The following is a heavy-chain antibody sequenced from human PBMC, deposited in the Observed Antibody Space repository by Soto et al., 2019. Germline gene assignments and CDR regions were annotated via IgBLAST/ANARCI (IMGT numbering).Heavy chain of an antibody. CDR2: IIPIFGTA. J-gene: IGHJ4*02. CDR3: ARAVPRRKTSIQLWPRLDY. D-gene: IGHD5-18*01. V-gene: IGHV1-69*13. Sequence: ASVKVSCKASGVTFSSYAISWVRQAPGQGLEWMGGIIPIFGTANYAQKFQGRVTITADESTSTAYMELSSLRSEDTAVYYCARAVPRRKTSIQLWPRLDYWGQGTLVTVSS. CDR1: GVTFSSYA.